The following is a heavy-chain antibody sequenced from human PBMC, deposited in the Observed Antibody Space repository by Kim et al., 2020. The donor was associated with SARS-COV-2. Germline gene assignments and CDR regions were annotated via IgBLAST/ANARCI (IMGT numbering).Heavy chain of an antibody. V-gene: IGHV4-34*01. CDR3: ARWGRAVTPFDP. J-gene: IGHJ5*02. CDR2: INHSGST. Sequence: SETLSLTCAVYGGSFSGYYWSWIRQPPGKGLEWIGEINHSGSTNYNPSLKSRVTISVDTSKNQFSLKLSSVTAADTAVYYCARWGRAVTPFDPWGQGTLVTVSS. D-gene: IGHD7-27*01. CDR1: GGSFSGYY.